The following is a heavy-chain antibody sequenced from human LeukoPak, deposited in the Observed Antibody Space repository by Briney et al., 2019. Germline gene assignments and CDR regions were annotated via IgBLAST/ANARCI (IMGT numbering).Heavy chain of an antibody. J-gene: IGHJ4*02. CDR3: ARGGLSLFDY. Sequence: PSETLSLTCTVSGGSIRSGGYYRNWIRQHPGKGLEWIGNMYYSGSTYYNPSLESRVTISIDTSKNQFSLKLNSATAADTAVYYCARGGLSLFDYWGQGTLVTVSS. CDR1: GGSIRSGGYY. D-gene: IGHD3/OR15-3a*01. V-gene: IGHV4-31*03. CDR2: MYYSGST.